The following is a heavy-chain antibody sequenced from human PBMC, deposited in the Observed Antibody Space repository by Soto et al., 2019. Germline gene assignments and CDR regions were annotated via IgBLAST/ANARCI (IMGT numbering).Heavy chain of an antibody. CDR1: GYTFTSYG. CDR3: ARGRYGDY. V-gene: IGHV1-18*01. D-gene: IGHD1-1*01. Sequence: QVHLVQSGAEVKKPGASVKVSCKASGYTFTSYGITWVRQAPGQGLEWMGWISAHNGNTDYAQKLPSTVIVTKDPSTSTAYMELRSQISDDTAVNYCARGRYGDYWGQGALVTVSS. J-gene: IGHJ4*02. CDR2: ISAHNGNT.